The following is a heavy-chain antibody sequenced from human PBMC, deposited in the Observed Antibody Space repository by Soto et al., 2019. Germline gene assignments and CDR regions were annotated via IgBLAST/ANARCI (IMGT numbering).Heavy chain of an antibody. V-gene: IGHV5-10-1*01. CDR2: IDPSDSYT. J-gene: IGHJ6*02. Sequence: LKISCKGSGYSFSSYWISWVRQMPGKGLEWMGRIDPSDSYTNYSPSFQGHVTISTDKSISTAYLQWSSLKASDTAMYYCARRYCSSTSCPSNYYGMDVWGQGTTVTVSS. CDR3: ARRYCSSTSCPSNYYGMDV. CDR1: GYSFSSYW. D-gene: IGHD2-2*01.